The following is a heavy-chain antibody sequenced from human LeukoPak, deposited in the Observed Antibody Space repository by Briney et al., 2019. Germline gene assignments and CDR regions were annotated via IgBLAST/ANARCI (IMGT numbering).Heavy chain of an antibody. V-gene: IGHV3-20*04. CDR2: INWNGGST. D-gene: IGHD1-26*01. CDR3: LTVVETTIAAFDI. J-gene: IGHJ3*02. CDR1: GFTFDDYG. Sequence: GGSLRLSCAASGFTFDDYGMSWVRQAPGKGLEWVSGINWNGGSTGYADSVKGRFTISRDNAKKTLYLQMNSLRVEDTAVYYCLTVVETTIAAFDIWGQGTMVTVSS.